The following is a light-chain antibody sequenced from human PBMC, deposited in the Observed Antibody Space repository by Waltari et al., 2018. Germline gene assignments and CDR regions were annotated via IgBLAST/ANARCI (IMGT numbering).Light chain of an antibody. V-gene: IGLV2-8*01. CDR2: KVD. Sequence: QSALTQPPSASGSPGQSVTISCTGTSSDVGGYDHVSWYQQHPGKAPKLILYKVDKRPAGCPHRFAGSKSGNAASLTVSGLQAEDESNYYCSSYAGTNKYVLFGGGTKLTVL. CDR1: SSDVGGYDH. CDR3: SSYAGTNKYVL. J-gene: IGLJ2*01.